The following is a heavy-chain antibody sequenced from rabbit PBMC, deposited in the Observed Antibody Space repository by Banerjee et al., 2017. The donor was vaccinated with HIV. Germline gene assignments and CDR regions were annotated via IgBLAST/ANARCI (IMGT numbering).Heavy chain of an antibody. V-gene: IGHV1S47*01. D-gene: IGHD1-1*01. CDR3: VREASGSGYYSL. J-gene: IGHJ4*01. CDR1: GFGFSNYG. Sequence: QEQLVESGGGLVKPGGSLKLSCKASGFGFSNYGVSWVRQAPGKALEWSVYIGPVFGSTSYASWVNGRFTISSQNAQNTLFLQLNSLTAADTATYFCVREASGSGYYSLWGPGTLVTVS. CDR2: IGPVFGST.